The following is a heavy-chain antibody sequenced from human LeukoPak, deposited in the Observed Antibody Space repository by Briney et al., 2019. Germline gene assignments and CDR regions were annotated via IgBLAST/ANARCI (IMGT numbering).Heavy chain of an antibody. D-gene: IGHD6-13*01. J-gene: IGHJ6*02. CDR3: AKDVGSSWPRFYYYYGMDV. V-gene: IGHV3-23*01. Sequence: PGGSLRLSCAASGFTFSSYAMSWVRQAPGKGLEWGSAISGSGGSTYYADSVKGRFTISGDNSKNTLYLQMNSLRAEDTAVYYCAKDVGSSWPRFYYYYGMDVWGQGTTVTVSS. CDR2: ISGSGGST. CDR1: GFTFSSYA.